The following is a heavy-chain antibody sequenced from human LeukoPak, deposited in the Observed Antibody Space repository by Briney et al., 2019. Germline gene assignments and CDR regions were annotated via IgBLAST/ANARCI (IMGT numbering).Heavy chain of an antibody. Sequence: GGSLILSCAASGFTFSSYAMNWVRQAPGKGLEWVSGISASGGSTYYTDSVKGRFTISRDNSKNTLFMQMNSLRDEDTALYYCAKYVGQSGSNYYGLDVWGQGTAVTVSS. CDR2: ISASGGST. CDR3: AKYVGQSGSNYYGLDV. J-gene: IGHJ6*02. D-gene: IGHD1-26*01. CDR1: GFTFSSYA. V-gene: IGHV3-23*01.